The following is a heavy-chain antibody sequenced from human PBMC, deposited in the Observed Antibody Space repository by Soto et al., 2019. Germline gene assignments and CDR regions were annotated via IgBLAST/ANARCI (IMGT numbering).Heavy chain of an antibody. CDR3: ARAKAPLYSSSWYWFDP. D-gene: IGHD6-13*01. V-gene: IGHV4-61*01. CDR1: GGSVSSGSYY. J-gene: IGHJ5*02. Sequence: SETLSLTCTVSGGSVSSGSYYWSWIRQPPGKGLEWIGYIYYSGSTNYNPSLKSRVTISVDTSKNQFSLKLSSVTAADAAVYYCARAKAPLYSSSWYWFDPWGQGTLVTVSS. CDR2: IYYSGST.